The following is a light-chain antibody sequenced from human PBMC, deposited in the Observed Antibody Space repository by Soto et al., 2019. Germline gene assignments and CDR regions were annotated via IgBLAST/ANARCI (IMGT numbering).Light chain of an antibody. CDR2: GAS. Sequence: DIQMTQSPSLLSAVVGDRVTLTCRASQSVSTRLVWYQQRQGRAPQMLVHGASFLESGVSARFSGSGSGRQFTLTISSLQREDFAAYFCQQYNSYTPTFGPGTKVEI. CDR3: QQYNSYTPT. J-gene: IGKJ1*01. V-gene: IGKV1-5*01. CDR1: QSVSTR.